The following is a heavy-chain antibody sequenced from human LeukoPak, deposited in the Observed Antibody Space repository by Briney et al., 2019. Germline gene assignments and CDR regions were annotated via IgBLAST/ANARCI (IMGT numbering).Heavy chain of an antibody. V-gene: IGHV5-10-1*01. J-gene: IGHJ4*02. CDR3: ARLGGGALLDY. D-gene: IGHD2-21*01. Sequence: GESLKISCKGSGYSFTSNWITWVRHMPGKGLEWMGRIDPSDSYTNYSPSFRGHVTISADKSISTAYLQWSSLKTSDTAMYYCARLGGGALLDYWGQGTLVTVSS. CDR1: GYSFTSNW. CDR2: IDPSDSYT.